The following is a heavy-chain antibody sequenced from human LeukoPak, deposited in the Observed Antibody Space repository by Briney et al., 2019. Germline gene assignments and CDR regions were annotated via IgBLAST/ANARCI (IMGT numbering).Heavy chain of an antibody. J-gene: IGHJ4*02. CDR1: GGSLTGYS. D-gene: IGHD4-23*01. CDR2: INHSGRT. Sequence: SETLSLTCAVYGGSLTGYSWSWIRQPPGKGLEWIGEINHSGRTNYNPSLKSRVTISVDTSKNQFSLKLTSVTAADTAVYYCARGRWSLEYWGQGTLVTVSS. CDR3: ARGRWSLEY. V-gene: IGHV4-34*01.